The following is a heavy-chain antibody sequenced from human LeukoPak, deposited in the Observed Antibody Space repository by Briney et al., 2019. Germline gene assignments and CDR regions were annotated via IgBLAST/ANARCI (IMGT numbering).Heavy chain of an antibody. D-gene: IGHD3-9*01. J-gene: IGHJ5*02. Sequence: GGSLRLSCAASGFTVSSNYMSWVRQAPGKGLEWVSVIYSGGSTYYADSVKGRFTISRDNSKNTLYLQMNSLRAEDTAVYYCARGNYDILTGYRWFDPWGQGTLVTVSS. V-gene: IGHV3-66*01. CDR2: IYSGGST. CDR1: GFTVSSNY. CDR3: ARGNYDILTGYRWFDP.